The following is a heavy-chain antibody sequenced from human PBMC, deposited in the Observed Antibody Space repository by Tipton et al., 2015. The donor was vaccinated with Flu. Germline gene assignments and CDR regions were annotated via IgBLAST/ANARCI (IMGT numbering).Heavy chain of an antibody. J-gene: IGHJ6*03. D-gene: IGHD2-15*01. CDR3: ARLSHTRAAFYYYFMDV. V-gene: IGHV1-18*04. Sequence: QSGPEVKKPGASVKVSCKASGYTFTNYGITWVRQAPGQGLEWMGWISTYNGNTGYAQNLQGRVTMTTDTSASTAYMELRSLRSDDTAVYFCARLSHTRAAFYYYFMDVWGKGTTVTVSS. CDR2: ISTYNGNT. CDR1: GYTFTNYG.